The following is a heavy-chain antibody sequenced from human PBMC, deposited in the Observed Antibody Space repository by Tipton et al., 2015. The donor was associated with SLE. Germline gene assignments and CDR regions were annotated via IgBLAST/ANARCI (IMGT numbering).Heavy chain of an antibody. CDR1: GYKFTSYF. D-gene: IGHD3-3*01. J-gene: IGHJ6*02. Sequence: QVQLVQSGAEVKNPGASVKVSCKASGYKFTSYFLHWVRQAPGQGLECMGWISAYNGLTKYVQKFQGRVSLTTDTSASTAYMEMTNLRSDDTAVYYCARFRTSMDVWGQGTTVTVSS. CDR3: ARFRTSMDV. CDR2: ISAYNGLT. V-gene: IGHV1-18*04.